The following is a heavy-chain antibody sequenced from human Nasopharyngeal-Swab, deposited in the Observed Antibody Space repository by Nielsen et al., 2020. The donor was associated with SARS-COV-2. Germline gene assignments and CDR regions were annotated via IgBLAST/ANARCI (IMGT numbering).Heavy chain of an antibody. Sequence: GGSLRLSCKGSGYSSTSYWISWVRQMPGKGLEWMGRIDPSDSYTNYSPSFQGHVTISADKSISTAYLQWSSLKASDTAMYYCARHWSDPGNWFDPWGQGTLVTVSS. J-gene: IGHJ5*02. CDR3: ARHWSDPGNWFDP. V-gene: IGHV5-10-1*01. CDR2: IDPSDSYT. CDR1: GYSSTSYW.